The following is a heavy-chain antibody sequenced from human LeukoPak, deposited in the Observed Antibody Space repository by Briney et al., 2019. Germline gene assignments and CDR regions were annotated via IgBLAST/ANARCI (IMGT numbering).Heavy chain of an antibody. Sequence: PGGSLRLSCAASGFTFSSYEMNWVRQAPGKGLEWVSYISSSGSTIYYADSVKGRFTISRDNAKNSLYLQMNSLRAEDTAVYYCARDHGRLVVVPPSFDYWGQGTLVTVSS. J-gene: IGHJ4*02. CDR1: GFTFSSYE. V-gene: IGHV3-48*03. CDR2: ISSSGSTI. CDR3: ARDHGRLVVVPPSFDY. D-gene: IGHD3-22*01.